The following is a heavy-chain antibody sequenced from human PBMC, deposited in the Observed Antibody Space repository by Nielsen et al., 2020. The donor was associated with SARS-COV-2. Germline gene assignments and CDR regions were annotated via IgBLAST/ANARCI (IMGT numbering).Heavy chain of an antibody. CDR2: ISSSSSYI. V-gene: IGHV3-11*05. CDR3: ARDKGDYGSEAAGMDV. Sequence: GESLKISCAASGFTFSDYYMSWIRQAPGKGLEWVSYISSSSSYINYADSVKGRFTISRDNSKNTLYLQMNSLRPEDTAVYYCARDKGDYGSEAAGMDVWGQGTTVIVSS. CDR1: GFTFSDYY. J-gene: IGHJ6*02. D-gene: IGHD4-17*01.